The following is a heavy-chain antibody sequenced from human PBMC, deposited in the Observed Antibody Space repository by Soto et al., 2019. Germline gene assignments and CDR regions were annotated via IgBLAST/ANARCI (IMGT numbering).Heavy chain of an antibody. CDR2: IYYSGST. CDR1: GGSVSSGSYY. Sequence: SETLSLTCTVSGGSVSSGSYYWSWIRQPPGKGLEWIGYIYYSGSTNYNPSLKSRVTISVDTSKNQFSLKLSSVTAADTAVYYCARLIRNYYYYGMDVWGQGTTVTVPS. V-gene: IGHV4-61*01. J-gene: IGHJ6*02. D-gene: IGHD3-22*01. CDR3: ARLIRNYYYYGMDV.